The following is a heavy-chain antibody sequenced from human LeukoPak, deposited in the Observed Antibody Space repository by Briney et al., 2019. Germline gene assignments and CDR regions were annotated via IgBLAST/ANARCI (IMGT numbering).Heavy chain of an antibody. Sequence: SGGSLRLSCVASGFTFFNYAMTWVRQAPGKGLEWVSAISGSGDSTFNADSVKGRFTISRDNSKNTLYLQMNSLRAEDTALYYCATSTVAKYDYWGQGTLVAVSS. CDR3: ATSTVAKYDY. V-gene: IGHV3-23*01. CDR1: GFTFFNYA. CDR2: ISGSGDST. J-gene: IGHJ4*02. D-gene: IGHD4-11*01.